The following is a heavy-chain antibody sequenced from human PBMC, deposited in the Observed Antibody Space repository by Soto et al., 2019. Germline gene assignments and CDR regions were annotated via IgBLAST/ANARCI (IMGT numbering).Heavy chain of an antibody. Sequence: QVQLQESGPGLVKPSETLSLTCSVSGGSIISHYWSWIRQPPGKGLEWIGYIHYSGNTDYNPFLKRRLTISVDTSKNQFSLKLSSVTAADTAVYYCARGGWSLDYWGQGTLVTVSP. CDR3: ARGGWSLDY. V-gene: IGHV4-59*11. CDR2: IHYSGNT. CDR1: GGSIISHY. J-gene: IGHJ4*02. D-gene: IGHD2-15*01.